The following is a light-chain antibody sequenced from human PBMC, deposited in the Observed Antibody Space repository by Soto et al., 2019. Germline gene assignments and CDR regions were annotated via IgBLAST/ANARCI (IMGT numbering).Light chain of an antibody. CDR2: AAS. CDR1: QGLSSY. CDR3: QQLHSYPIT. J-gene: IGKJ5*01. V-gene: IGKV1-9*01. Sequence: IQLTKSPSSLSASVGDRVTITCLASQGLSSYLAWYQQKPGKAPKLLIYAASTLQTGVPSRFSGSESGTEFTLTISSLQPEDFATYYCQQLHSYPITFGQGTRLEIK.